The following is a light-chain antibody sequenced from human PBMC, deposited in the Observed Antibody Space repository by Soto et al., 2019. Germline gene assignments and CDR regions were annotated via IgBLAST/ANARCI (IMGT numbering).Light chain of an antibody. CDR1: QGISYY. V-gene: IGKV1-16*02. J-gene: IGKJ1*01. Sequence: DIQMTQSPSSLSASVGDRVTITCRASQGISYYLAWFQQKPGKAPKSLIYAASNLQSGLPSKFSGSGSGTDVTLTSSCLQPEDFATYYCQQYNSFPPTFGQGTKVDMK. CDR2: AAS. CDR3: QQYNSFPPT.